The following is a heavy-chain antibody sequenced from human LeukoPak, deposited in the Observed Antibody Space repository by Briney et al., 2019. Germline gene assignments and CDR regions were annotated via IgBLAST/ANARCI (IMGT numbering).Heavy chain of an antibody. CDR2: MNPNSGNT. CDR1: GYTFTSYD. D-gene: IGHD2-2*01. V-gene: IGHV1-8*01. J-gene: IGHJ4*02. CDR3: TSAHCSSTSCYFDY. Sequence: ASVKVSCKASGYTFTSYDINWVRQATGQGLEWMGWMNPNSGNTGYAQKFQGRVTMTRNTSISTAYMELSSLRSDDTAVYYCTSAHCSSTSCYFDYWGQGTLVTVSS.